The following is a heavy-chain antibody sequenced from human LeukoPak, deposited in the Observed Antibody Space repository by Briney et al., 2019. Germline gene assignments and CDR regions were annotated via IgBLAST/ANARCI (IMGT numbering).Heavy chain of an antibody. Sequence: SETLSLTCTVSGGSISSSSYYWGWIRQPPGKGLEWIGSIYYSGSTYYNPSLKSRVTISVDTSKNQFSLKLSSVTAADTAVYYCARDQAAYYDRSGYHYSSTAAAFDIWGQGTVVTVSS. V-gene: IGHV4-39*07. CDR3: ARDQAAYYDRSGYHYSSTAAAFDI. CDR1: GGSISSSSYY. CDR2: IYYSGST. J-gene: IGHJ3*02. D-gene: IGHD3-22*01.